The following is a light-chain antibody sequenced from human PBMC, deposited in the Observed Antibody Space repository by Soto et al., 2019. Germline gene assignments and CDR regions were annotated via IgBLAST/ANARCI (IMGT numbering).Light chain of an antibody. Sequence: FALTQSPATLSLSPGAVATLSCRASQTVGRSLAWYQQRPGQAHRLLLYGVSSRATGIPDRFSGNGSGTDFTLAISRVEPEEFAVDLCQQYADSPITFGQGTRLEIK. CDR3: QQYADSPIT. CDR2: GVS. J-gene: IGKJ5*01. V-gene: IGKV3-20*01. CDR1: QTVGRS.